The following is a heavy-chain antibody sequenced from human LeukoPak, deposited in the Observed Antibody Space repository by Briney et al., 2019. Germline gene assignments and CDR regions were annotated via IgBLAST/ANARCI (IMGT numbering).Heavy chain of an antibody. V-gene: IGHV3-30*18. D-gene: IGHD3/OR15-3a*01. Sequence: PGGSLRLSCATSGFTFSSYGMHWVRQVPGKGLEWVAVISKDAKSDYHVDSVKGRFTISRDNSKNTLYLQMNSLRAEDTAVYYCAKVGGQVLILYYFDYWGQGTMVTVSS. CDR3: AKVGGQVLILYYFDY. CDR2: ISKDAKSD. CDR1: GFTFSSYG. J-gene: IGHJ4*02.